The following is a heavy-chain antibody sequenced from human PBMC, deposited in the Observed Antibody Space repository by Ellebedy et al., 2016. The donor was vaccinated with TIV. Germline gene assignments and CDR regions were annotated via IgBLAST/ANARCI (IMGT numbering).Heavy chain of an antibody. CDR3: ARPYYGSGHHYYYGMDV. V-gene: IGHV5-51*01. CDR1: GYSFTSYW. CDR2: IYPGDSDT. Sequence: PGGSLRLSCKGSGYSFTSYWIGWVRQMPGKGLEWMGIIYPGDSDTRYSPSFQGQVTISADKSISTAYLQWSSLKASDTAMYYCARPYYGSGHHYYYGMDVWGQGTTVTVSS. D-gene: IGHD3-10*01. J-gene: IGHJ6*02.